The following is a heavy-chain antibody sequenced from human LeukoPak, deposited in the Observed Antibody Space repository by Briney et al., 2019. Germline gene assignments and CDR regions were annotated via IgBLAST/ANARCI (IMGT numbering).Heavy chain of an antibody. CDR3: TSRGAGYYFDY. Sequence: GGSLRLSCAASGFTFSSHGSSWVRQAPGEGLEWVSSVGRDGATFYADSVKGRFTISRDNSKNTLYLQMTSLRAGDTAIYYCTSRGAGYYFDYWGQGTLVTFSS. V-gene: IGHV3-23*01. J-gene: IGHJ4*02. CDR1: GFTFSSHG. CDR2: VGRDGAT. D-gene: IGHD6-19*01.